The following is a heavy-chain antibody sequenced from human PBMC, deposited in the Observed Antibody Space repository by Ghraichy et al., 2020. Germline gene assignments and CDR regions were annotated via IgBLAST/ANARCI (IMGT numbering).Heavy chain of an antibody. CDR1: GFTFSVHG. Sequence: GGSLTLSCAASGFTFSVHGMNGFRQAPGKGREGCSYIHPSSGTIYYADSVKGRFTISRDNAKSSLNLQMNSLRDEDTAVYYCARTRGATVTTMWFDPCGQGTLVTVSS. CDR3: ARTRGATVTTMWFDP. D-gene: IGHD4-17*01. CDR2: IHPSSGTI. V-gene: IGHV3-48*02. J-gene: IGHJ5*02.